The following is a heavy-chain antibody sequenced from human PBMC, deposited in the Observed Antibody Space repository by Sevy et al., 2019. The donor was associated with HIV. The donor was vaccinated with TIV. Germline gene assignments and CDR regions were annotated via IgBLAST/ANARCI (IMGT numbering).Heavy chain of an antibody. CDR2: ISRTAPT. CDR3: AREAYYYDSREENWFDP. Sequence: GGSLRLSCKPSGFTFSVYAMHWVRQAPGKGLEWVSSISRTAPTYNADSVRDRFTISRDNAKNLLYLEMNSLRDEDTAVYYCAREAYYYDSREENWFDPWGQGTLVTVSS. CDR1: GFTFSVYA. D-gene: IGHD3-22*01. V-gene: IGHV3-48*02. J-gene: IGHJ5*02.